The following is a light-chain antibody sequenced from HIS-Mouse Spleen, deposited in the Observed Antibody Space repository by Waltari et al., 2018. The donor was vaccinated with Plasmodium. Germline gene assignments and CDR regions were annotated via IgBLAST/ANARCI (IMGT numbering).Light chain of an antibody. CDR3: QQYNSYSWT. CDR2: KAS. V-gene: IGKV1-5*03. CDR1: QSISSR. Sequence: DIQMTQSPSTLSASVGDRVTITCRASQSISSRLAWYQQKPGKAPKLLIYKASSLESGVPSRFSGSGSATEFTLTISSLQPDDFATYYCQQYNSYSWTFGQGTKVEIK. J-gene: IGKJ1*01.